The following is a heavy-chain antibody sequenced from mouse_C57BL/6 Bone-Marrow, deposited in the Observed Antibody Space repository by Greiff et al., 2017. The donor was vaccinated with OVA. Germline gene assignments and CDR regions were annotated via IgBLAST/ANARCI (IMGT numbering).Heavy chain of an antibody. CDR2: IRSKSNNYAT. CDR3: VRHTLTWFAY. Sequence: EVHLVESGGGLVQPKGSLKLSCAASGFSFNTYAMNWVRQAPGKGLEWVARIRSKSNNYATYYADSVKDRFTISRDDSESTLYLHMNNMKTEDTAMYYCVRHTLTWFAYWGQGTLVTVSA. CDR1: GFSFNTYA. V-gene: IGHV10-1*01. J-gene: IGHJ3*01.